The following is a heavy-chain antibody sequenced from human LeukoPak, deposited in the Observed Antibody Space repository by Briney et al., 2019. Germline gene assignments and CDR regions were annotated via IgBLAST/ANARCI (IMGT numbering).Heavy chain of an antibody. CDR1: GYTLTEVS. J-gene: IGHJ6*02. CDR3: ASVGWSSPYFYYGLDV. V-gene: IGHV1-24*01. D-gene: IGHD6-19*01. CDR2: FDAEDGET. Sequence: ASVRVSCKVSGYTLTEVSMHWVRQAPGKGLEWMGGFDAEDGETIYAQKFQGRVTVTEDTSTDTAYMELSSLTSEDTAIYYCASVGWSSPYFYYGLDVWGQGTTVTVS.